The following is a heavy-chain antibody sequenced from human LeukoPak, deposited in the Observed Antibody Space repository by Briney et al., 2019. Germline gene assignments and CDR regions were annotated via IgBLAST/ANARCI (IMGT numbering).Heavy chain of an antibody. D-gene: IGHD5-12*01. Sequence: GGPLRLSCAASGFTVSSNYMSWVRQAPGKGLEWVSVIYSGGRTYYADSVKGRFIISRDNSKNTLYPQMNSLRAEDTAVYYCARAGGLRWGGYDYFDYWGQGTLVTVSS. CDR2: IYSGGRT. CDR3: ARAGGLRWGGYDYFDY. J-gene: IGHJ4*02. CDR1: GFTVSSNY. V-gene: IGHV3-66*01.